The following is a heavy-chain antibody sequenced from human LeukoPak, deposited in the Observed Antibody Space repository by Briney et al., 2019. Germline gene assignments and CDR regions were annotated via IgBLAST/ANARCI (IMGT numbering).Heavy chain of an antibody. CDR3: ARGSRYFDPEALDY. CDR2: IIPILGIA. Sequence: ASVKVSCKASGGTFSSYAISWVRQAPGQGLEWMGRIIPILGIANYAQKFQGRVTITADKSTSTAYMELSSLRSEDTAVYYCARGSRYFDPEALDYWGQGTLVTVSS. V-gene: IGHV1-69*04. D-gene: IGHD3-9*01. J-gene: IGHJ4*02. CDR1: GGTFSSYA.